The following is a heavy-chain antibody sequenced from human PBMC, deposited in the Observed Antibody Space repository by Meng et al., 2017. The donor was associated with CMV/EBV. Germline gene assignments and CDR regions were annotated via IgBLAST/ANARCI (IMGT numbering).Heavy chain of an antibody. J-gene: IGHJ6*02. CDR2: ISYDGSNK. D-gene: IGHD4-17*01. CDR1: GFTFSSYA. CDR3: ARVRTVTTPYYYYYYGMDV. Sequence: GESLKISCAASGFTFSSYAMHWVRQAPGKGLEWVAVISYDGSNKYYADSVKGRFTISRDNSKNTLYLHMNSLRAEDTAVYYCARVRTVTTPYYYYYYGMDVWGQGTTVTVSS. V-gene: IGHV3-30-3*01.